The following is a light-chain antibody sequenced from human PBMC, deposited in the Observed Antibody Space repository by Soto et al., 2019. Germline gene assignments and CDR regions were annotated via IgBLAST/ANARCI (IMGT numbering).Light chain of an antibody. J-gene: IGKJ1*01. V-gene: IGKV1-5*03. CDR1: QSISSW. Sequence: DIQMTQSPSTLSASVGDRVTITCRASQSISSWLAWYQQKPGKAPKLLIYKASSLESGVQSRFSGSGSGTEFTLTIRSLQPDDFATYYCKQYNSYSPTFGQGTKVDI. CDR3: KQYNSYSPT. CDR2: KAS.